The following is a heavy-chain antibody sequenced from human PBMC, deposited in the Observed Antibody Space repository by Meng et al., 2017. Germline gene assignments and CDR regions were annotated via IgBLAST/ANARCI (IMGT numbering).Heavy chain of an antibody. Sequence: QGEVVESGGGVGQPGRSLRLSCAASGFTFSSYAMHWVRQAPGKGLEWVAVISYDGSNKYYADSVKGRFTISRDNSKNTLYLQMNSLRAEDTAVYYCARDAFETATGSVGVDYWGQGTLVTVSS. J-gene: IGHJ4*02. CDR2: ISYDGSNK. CDR3: ARDAFETATGSVGVDY. V-gene: IGHV3-30*01. D-gene: IGHD3-10*01. CDR1: GFTFSSYA.